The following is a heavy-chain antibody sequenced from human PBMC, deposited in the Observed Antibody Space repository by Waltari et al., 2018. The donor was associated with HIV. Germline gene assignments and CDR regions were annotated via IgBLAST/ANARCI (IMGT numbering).Heavy chain of an antibody. CDR1: GYTFTAYY. D-gene: IGHD3-22*01. CDR2: INLNSGDT. J-gene: IGHJ4*02. CDR3: ARDSYYYDSSGFFPDF. Sequence: QVQLVQSGAEVKKPGASVKVSCKAFGYTFTAYYMQWVRQAPGQGLEWMGRINLNSGDTNYGQKFQGRVTMTRDTSISTAYMELSRLRSDDTAVYYCARDSYYYDSSGFFPDFWGQGTLVTVSS. V-gene: IGHV1-2*06.